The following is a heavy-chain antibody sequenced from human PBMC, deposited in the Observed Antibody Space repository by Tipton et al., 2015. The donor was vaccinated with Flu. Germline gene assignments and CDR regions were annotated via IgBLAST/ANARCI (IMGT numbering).Heavy chain of an antibody. CDR3: ASFLVVVAASGMDV. J-gene: IGHJ6*02. V-gene: IGHV3-21*01. CDR1: GFTFSSYS. CDR2: ISSSSSYI. D-gene: IGHD2-15*01. Sequence: SLRLSCAASGFTFSSYSMNWVRQAPGKGLEWVSSISSSSSYIYYADSVKGRFTISRDNAKNSLYLQMNSLRAEDTAVYYCASFLVVVAASGMDVWGQRTTVTVSS.